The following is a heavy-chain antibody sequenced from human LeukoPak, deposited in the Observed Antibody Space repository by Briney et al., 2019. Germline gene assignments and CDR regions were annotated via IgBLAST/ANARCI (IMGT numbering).Heavy chain of an antibody. CDR3: ARCTGGDCGGAFDM. D-gene: IGHD2-21*02. CDR2: MNPNTGNA. V-gene: IGHV1-8*01. J-gene: IGHJ3*02. Sequence: ASVNVSCKTSGNTFTSYDINWLRQATGQGLEGMGWMNPNTGNADSAQKFQGRVTMTSNISISTAYMELSSLRSEDTVLYYCARCTGGDCGGAFDMWGQGTMVTVSS. CDR1: GNTFTSYD.